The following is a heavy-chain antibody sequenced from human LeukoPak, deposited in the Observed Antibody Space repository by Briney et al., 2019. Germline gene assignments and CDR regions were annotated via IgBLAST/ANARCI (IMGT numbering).Heavy chain of an antibody. D-gene: IGHD3-22*01. CDR1: GYTFTGYY. J-gene: IGHJ3*02. CDR3: ASEYKYDSSGANAFDI. V-gene: IGHV1-2*02. Sequence: ASVKVSCKASGYTFTGYYMHWARQAPGQGLEWMGWIIPYSGGTNYAQKFQGRVTMTRDTSSSTAYMELSSLRSADTAVYYCASEYKYDSSGANAFDIWGQGTMVTVSS. CDR2: IIPYSGGT.